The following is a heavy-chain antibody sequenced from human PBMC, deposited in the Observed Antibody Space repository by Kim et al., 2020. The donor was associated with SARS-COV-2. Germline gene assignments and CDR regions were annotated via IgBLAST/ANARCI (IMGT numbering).Heavy chain of an antibody. CDR1: GFRFSNYE. CDR3: ATPASNDGWYFDY. Sequence: GGSLRLSCAASGFRFSNYEMNWVRQTPGKGLEWISCISSNSSSIYYADSVRGRFNISRDNAKNSLYLQMNSLRAEDTAVYYCATPASNDGWYFDYWGRGTLVTVSS. J-gene: IGHJ4*02. V-gene: IGHV3-48*03. D-gene: IGHD6-19*01. CDR2: ISSNSSSI.